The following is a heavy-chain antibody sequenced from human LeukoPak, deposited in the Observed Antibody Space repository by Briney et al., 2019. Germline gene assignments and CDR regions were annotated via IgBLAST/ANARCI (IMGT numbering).Heavy chain of an antibody. J-gene: IGHJ5*02. CDR3: ARGGEGSYYGNWFDP. D-gene: IGHD1-26*01. CDR1: GGSISSYY. V-gene: IGHV4-4*09. Sequence: SETLSLTCTVSGGSISSYYWSWIRQPPGKGLEWIGYIYTSGSTNYNPSLKSRVTISVDTSKNQFFLKLSSVTAADTAVYYCARGGEGSYYGNWFDPWGQGTLVTVSS. CDR2: IYTSGST.